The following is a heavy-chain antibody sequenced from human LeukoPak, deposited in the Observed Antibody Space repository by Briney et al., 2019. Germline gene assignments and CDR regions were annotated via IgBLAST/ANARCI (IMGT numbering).Heavy chain of an antibody. Sequence: GGSLRLSCATSALTFSTCTMSWVRQTPGQGLQWVSNISGSGGSTDYADSVRGRFTISRDNSKNTLFLKMNSLRAEDTALYYCEGWPKDSGSYYRHWGQGTLVTVSS. CDR3: EGWPKDSGSYYRH. V-gene: IGHV3-23*01. CDR2: ISGSGGST. CDR1: ALTFSTCT. D-gene: IGHD1-26*01. J-gene: IGHJ4*02.